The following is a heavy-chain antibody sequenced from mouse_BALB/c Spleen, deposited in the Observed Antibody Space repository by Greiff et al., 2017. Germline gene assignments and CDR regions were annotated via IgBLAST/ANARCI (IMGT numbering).Heavy chain of an antibody. CDR3: ARMGAARATFAY. Sequence: VQLVESGPGLVQPSQSLSITCTVSGFSLTSYGVHWVRQSPGKGLEWLGVIWSGGSTDYNAAFISRLSISKDNSKSQVFFKMNSLQANDTAIYYCARMGAARATFAYWGQGTLVTVSA. J-gene: IGHJ3*01. V-gene: IGHV2-2*02. D-gene: IGHD3-1*01. CDR1: GFSLTSYG. CDR2: IWSGGST.